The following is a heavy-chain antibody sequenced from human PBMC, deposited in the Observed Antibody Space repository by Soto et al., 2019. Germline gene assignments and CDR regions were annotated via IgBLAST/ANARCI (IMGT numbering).Heavy chain of an antibody. CDR2: TYYRSRWYN. CDR3: ARGGSKVEAYHY. CDR1: GDSVSSNSAA. J-gene: IGHJ4*02. Sequence: PSQTLSLTCAISGDSVSSNSAAWNWIRLSPSRGLEWLARTYYRSRWYNDYAVSVRSRITVNPDTSKNQFSLQLTSVTPEDTAVYYCARGGSKVEAYHYWGQGTLVTVSS. V-gene: IGHV6-1*01. D-gene: IGHD2-2*01.